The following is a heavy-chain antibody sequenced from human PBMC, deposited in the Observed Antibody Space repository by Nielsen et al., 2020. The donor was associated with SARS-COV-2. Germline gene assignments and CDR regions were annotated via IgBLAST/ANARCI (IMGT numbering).Heavy chain of an antibody. Sequence: WVRQAPGQGLEWMGGFVPEDGETIYAQKFQGRVTMTEDTSTDTAYMELSSLRSEDTAVYYCATLGYCSGGSCYSGRWDHYYYYGMDVWGQGTTVTVSS. CDR2: FVPEDGET. D-gene: IGHD2-15*01. J-gene: IGHJ6*02. V-gene: IGHV1-24*01. CDR3: ATLGYCSGGSCYSGRWDHYYYYGMDV.